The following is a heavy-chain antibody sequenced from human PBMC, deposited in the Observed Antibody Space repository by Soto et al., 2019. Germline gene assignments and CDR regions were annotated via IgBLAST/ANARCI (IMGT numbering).Heavy chain of an antibody. D-gene: IGHD2-21*01. CDR1: GGFSSGCY. J-gene: IGHJ5*01. CDR3: ARALLFYYCEGVS. V-gene: IGHV4-34*01. CDR2: INHSGST. Sequence: SQNLCLTCAVSGGFSSGCYWRWIRHPPGKGLEWIGEINHSGSTNYNPSLKSRVTISVDRPKNQFSLKLSSVTAADTAVYYRARALLFYYCEGVSW.